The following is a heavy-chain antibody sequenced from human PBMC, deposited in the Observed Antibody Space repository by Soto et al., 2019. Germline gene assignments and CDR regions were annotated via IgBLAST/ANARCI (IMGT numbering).Heavy chain of an antibody. V-gene: IGHV3-9*01. CDR3: AKRGYGDFNDAFDI. CDR1: GFTFDDYA. J-gene: IGHJ3*02. Sequence: EVQLVESGGGLVQPGRSLRLSCAASGFTFDDYAMHWVRQAPGKGLEWVSGISWNSGSIGYADSVKGRFTISRDNAKNSLYLQMNSLRAEDTALYYCAKRGYGDFNDAFDIWGQGTMVTVSS. CDR2: ISWNSGSI. D-gene: IGHD4-17*01.